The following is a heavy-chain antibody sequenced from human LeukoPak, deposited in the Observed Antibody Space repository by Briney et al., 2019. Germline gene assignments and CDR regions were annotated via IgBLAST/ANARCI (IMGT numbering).Heavy chain of an antibody. J-gene: IGHJ4*02. CDR3: TTEGGWSFYFDY. D-gene: IGHD2-15*01. CDR2: IKSKTDGGTP. CDR1: GFTFSNAW. Sequence: GGSLRLSCVASGFTFSNAWMNWVRQAPGKGLEWVGRIKSKTDGGTPDYAAPVKGRFTISRDDSKNTLYLQMNSLKTEDTAVYYCTTEGGWSFYFDYWGQGTLVTVSS. V-gene: IGHV3-15*01.